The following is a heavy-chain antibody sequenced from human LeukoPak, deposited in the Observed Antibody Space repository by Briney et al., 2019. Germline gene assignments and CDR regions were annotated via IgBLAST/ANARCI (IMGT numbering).Heavy chain of an antibody. V-gene: IGHV3-53*01. CDR3: ARAHSESSGHYFSAFDM. D-gene: IGHD3-22*01. CDR2: IYSGGYT. J-gene: IGHJ3*02. Sequence: GGSLRLSCAASGFIVSSKYMSWVRQAPGKGLEWVSVIYSGGYTYYAESVKGRFTISRDNSKNTLYLQMNSLRVEDTAVYYCARAHSESSGHYFSAFDMWGQGTMVTVS. CDR1: GFIVSSKY.